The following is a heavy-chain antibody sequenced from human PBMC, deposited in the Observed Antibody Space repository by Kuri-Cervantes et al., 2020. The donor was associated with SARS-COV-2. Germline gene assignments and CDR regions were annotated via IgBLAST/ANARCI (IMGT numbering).Heavy chain of an antibody. Sequence: ASVKVSCKASGYTFTSYYMHWVRQAPGQGLEWMGIINPSGGSTSYAQKFQGRVTMTRDTSISTAYMELSRLRSDDTAVYYCARDAIVTVGSWCDYWGQGTLVTVSS. J-gene: IGHJ4*02. V-gene: IGHV1-46*01. D-gene: IGHD6-13*01. CDR2: INPSGGST. CDR1: GYTFTSYY. CDR3: ARDAIVTVGSWCDY.